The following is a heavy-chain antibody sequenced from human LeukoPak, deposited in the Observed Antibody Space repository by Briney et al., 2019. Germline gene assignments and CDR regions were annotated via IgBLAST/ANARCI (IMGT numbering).Heavy chain of an antibody. CDR2: RSYDGSNK. CDR3: AKKAPGGIAEPGDY. CDR1: GFTFSSFG. Sequence: GGSLRLSCVASGFTFSSFGMHWVRQAPGKGLEWVAVRSYDGSNKYYADSVKGRFTISRDNSKNTLYLQMNSLRAEDTAVYYCAKKAPGGIAEPGDYWGQGTLVTVSS. J-gene: IGHJ4*02. V-gene: IGHV3-30*18. D-gene: IGHD6-13*01.